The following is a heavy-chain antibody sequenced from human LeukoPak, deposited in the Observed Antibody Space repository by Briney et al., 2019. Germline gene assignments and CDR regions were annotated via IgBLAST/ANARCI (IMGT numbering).Heavy chain of an antibody. V-gene: IGHV1-2*06. Sequence: ASVTVSCKASGYTFTGFYMHWVPQAPGQGLEWMGRLNPNSGGTNYAQKFQGGVTMTRDTSISTAYMELSRLRSDATAVYYCARALRQSNYHYYYYYMDFWGKGTTVTVSS. D-gene: IGHD4-11*01. J-gene: IGHJ6*03. CDR1: GYTFTGFY. CDR2: LNPNSGGT. CDR3: ARALRQSNYHYYYYYMDF.